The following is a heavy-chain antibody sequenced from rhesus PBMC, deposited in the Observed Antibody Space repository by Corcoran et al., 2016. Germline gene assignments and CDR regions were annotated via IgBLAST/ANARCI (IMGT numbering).Heavy chain of an antibody. V-gene: IGHV4-80*01. J-gene: IGHJ5-2*02. D-gene: IGHD6-31*01. CDR1: GASISSYW. CDR3: ARDRLNFYNSLDV. CDR2: FNGNSGST. Sequence: QVQLQESGPGLVKPSETLSLTCTVTGASISSYWWSWIRQPPGTGLEGIGEFNGNSGSTNYHPSLMSRVTISRDTSKNQFSLKLSSVTAADTAVYYCARDRLNFYNSLDVWGRGVLVTVSS.